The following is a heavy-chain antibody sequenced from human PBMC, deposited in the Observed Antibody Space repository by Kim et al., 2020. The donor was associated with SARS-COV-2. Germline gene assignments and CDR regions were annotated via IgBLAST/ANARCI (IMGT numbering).Heavy chain of an antibody. D-gene: IGHD3-22*01. CDR2: IYSGGST. V-gene: IGHV3-66*01. Sequence: GGSLRLSCAASGFTVSSNYMSWVRQAPGKGLEWVSVIYSGGSTYYADSVKGRFTISRDNSKNTLYLQMNSLRAEDTAVYYCARENHGGYYDSSGYYYEGYYFDYWGQGTLVTVSS. CDR3: ARENHGGYYDSSGYYYEGYYFDY. J-gene: IGHJ4*02. CDR1: GFTVSSNY.